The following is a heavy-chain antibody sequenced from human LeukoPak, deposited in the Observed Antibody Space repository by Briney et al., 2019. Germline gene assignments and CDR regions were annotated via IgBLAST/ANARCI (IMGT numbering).Heavy chain of an antibody. V-gene: IGHV4-4*07. CDR1: GGSFSIHY. CDR2: IYTSGST. CDR3: ARGPTTVTRAFDY. J-gene: IGHJ4*02. Sequence: SETLSLTCTVYGGSFSIHYWSWIRQPAGKGLEWIGRIYTSGSTNYNPSLKGRVTMSVDTSKNQFSLKLSSVTAADTAVYYCARGPTTVTRAFDYWGQGTLVTVSS. D-gene: IGHD4-17*01.